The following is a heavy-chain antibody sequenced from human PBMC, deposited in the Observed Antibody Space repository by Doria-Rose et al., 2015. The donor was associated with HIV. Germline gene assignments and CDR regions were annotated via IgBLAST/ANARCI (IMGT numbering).Heavy chain of an antibody. CDR2: ISSDGSDK. CDR3: ARDRPTYSSSPLDF. V-gene: IGHV3-30*04. Sequence: THTMHWVRQAPGTVLAWVAVISSDGSDKYYADSVKGRFIISRDNSNNTLYLQMNSLRAEDTALYYCARDRPTYSSSPLDFWGQGTLVTVSS. D-gene: IGHD6-6*01. CDR1: THT. J-gene: IGHJ4*02.